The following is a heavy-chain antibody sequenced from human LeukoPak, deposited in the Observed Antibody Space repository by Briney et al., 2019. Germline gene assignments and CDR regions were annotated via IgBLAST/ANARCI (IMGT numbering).Heavy chain of an antibody. Sequence: GGSLRLSCAASGFTFSSYAMSWVRQAPGKGLEWVSAISGSGGSTYYADSVKGRFTISRDNSKNTLYLQMDSLIAEDTSVYYCAKSSYYDILTGPLWFDPWGQGTLVTVSS. CDR3: AKSSYYDILTGPLWFDP. D-gene: IGHD3-9*01. CDR1: GFTFSSYA. V-gene: IGHV3-23*01. J-gene: IGHJ5*02. CDR2: ISGSGGST.